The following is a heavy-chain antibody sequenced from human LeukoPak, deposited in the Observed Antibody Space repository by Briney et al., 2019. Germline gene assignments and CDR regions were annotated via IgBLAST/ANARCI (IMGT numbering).Heavy chain of an antibody. D-gene: IGHD3-9*01. J-gene: IGHJ4*02. CDR1: GFTFSSYS. CDR2: ISSSSSTI. Sequence: GGSLRLSCAASGFTFSSYSMNWVRQAPGKGLEWVSYISSSSSTIYYADSVKGRFTISRGNAKNSLFLQMNSLRAEDTAVYYCARDMVYDILTGYYTHPPLGYWGQGTLVTVSS. V-gene: IGHV3-48*01. CDR3: ARDMVYDILTGYYTHPPLGY.